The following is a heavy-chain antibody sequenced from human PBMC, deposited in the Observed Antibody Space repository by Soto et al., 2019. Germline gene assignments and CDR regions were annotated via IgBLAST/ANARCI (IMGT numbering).Heavy chain of an antibody. D-gene: IGHD6-13*01. Sequence: SVKVSCKASGGTFSSYAISWVRQAPGQGPEWMGGIIPIFGTANYAQKFQGRVTITADESTSTAYMELSSLRSEDTAVYYCARGVGIAAAGSYYFDYWGQGTLVTVSS. CDR3: ARGVGIAAAGSYYFDY. V-gene: IGHV1-69*13. J-gene: IGHJ4*02. CDR1: GGTFSSYA. CDR2: IIPIFGTA.